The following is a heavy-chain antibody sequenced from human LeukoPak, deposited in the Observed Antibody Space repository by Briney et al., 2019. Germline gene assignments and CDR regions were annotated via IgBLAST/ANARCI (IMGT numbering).Heavy chain of an antibody. V-gene: IGHV1-18*01. Sequence: GASVKVSCKASDYSFTSYGISWVRQAPGQGLEWMGWISTYNGNTNYAQKFQGRVTMTTDTSTSTAYMELRSLRSDDTAIYYCARDREYSSGWVDYWGQGTLVTVSS. CDR3: ARDREYSSGWVDY. CDR1: DYSFTSYG. J-gene: IGHJ4*02. CDR2: ISTYNGNT. D-gene: IGHD6-19*01.